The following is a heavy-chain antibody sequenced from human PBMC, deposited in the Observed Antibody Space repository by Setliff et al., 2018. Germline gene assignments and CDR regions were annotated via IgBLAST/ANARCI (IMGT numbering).Heavy chain of an antibody. J-gene: IGHJ4*02. CDR3: ARSGPYGMGVGNSGWHYRDY. CDR2: IIPIFGTA. V-gene: IGHV1-69*13. Sequence: GASVKVSCKASGGTFSSYAISWVRQAPGQGLEWMGGIIPIFGTANYAQKFQGRVTITADESTSTAYMELSRLRSEDTAVYYCARSGPYGMGVGNSGWHYRDYWGQGTLVTVSS. D-gene: IGHD6-19*01. CDR1: GGTFSSYA.